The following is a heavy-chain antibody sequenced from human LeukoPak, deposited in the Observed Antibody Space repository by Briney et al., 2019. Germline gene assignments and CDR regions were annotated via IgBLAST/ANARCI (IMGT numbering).Heavy chain of an antibody. D-gene: IGHD1-26*01. J-gene: IGHJ4*02. CDR2: MHYDGSNK. Sequence: GGSLRLSCAASGFTFSNYGMHWVRQAPGKGLEWVAFMHYDGSNKYYADSVKGRFTISRDNSKNTLYLQMNSLIAEDTAVYYCAKDREYSGNYGGGSNDYWGQGTLVTVSS. V-gene: IGHV3-30*02. CDR3: AKDREYSGNYGGGSNDY. CDR1: GFTFSNYG.